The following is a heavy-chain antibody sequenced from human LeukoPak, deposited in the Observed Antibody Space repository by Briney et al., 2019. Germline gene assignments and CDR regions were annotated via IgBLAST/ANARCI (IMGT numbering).Heavy chain of an antibody. D-gene: IGHD3-9*01. J-gene: IGHJ3*01. V-gene: IGHV1-69*13. Sequence: SVKVSCKASGGTFSSYIITWVRQAPGQGLEWMGRIIPMFGTPNYAQKFQDRVTITADESARTAYMELSSLRFEDTAVYYCARQGYTNNLGGYFGDKDDCFDLWGQGTMVTVSS. CDR1: GGTFSSYI. CDR2: IIPMFGTP. CDR3: ARQGYTNNLGGYFGDKDDCFDL.